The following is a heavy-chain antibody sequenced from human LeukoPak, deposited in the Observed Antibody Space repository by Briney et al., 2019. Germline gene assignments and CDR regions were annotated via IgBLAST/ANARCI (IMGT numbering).Heavy chain of an antibody. D-gene: IGHD3-3*01. CDR2: IIPILGIA. J-gene: IGHJ4*02. Sequence: SVKVSCKASGGTFSSYAISWVRQAPGQGLEWMGRIIPILGIANYAQKFQGRVTITADKSTSTAYMELSSLRSEDTAVYYCASTYYDFWSGYYFFDYWGQGTLVIVSS. CDR1: GGTFSSYA. CDR3: ASTYYDFWSGYYFFDY. V-gene: IGHV1-69*04.